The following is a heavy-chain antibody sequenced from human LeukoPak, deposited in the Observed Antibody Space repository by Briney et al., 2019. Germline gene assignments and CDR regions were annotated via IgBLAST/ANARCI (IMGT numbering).Heavy chain of an antibody. J-gene: IGHJ5*02. Sequence: PSETLSLTCTVSGGSISSSSYYWGWIRQPPGKGLEWIGSIYYSGSTYYNPSLKSRVTTSVDTSKNQFSLKLSSVTAADTAVYYCARRKQQLGRYNWFDPWGQGTLVTVSS. CDR2: IYYSGST. D-gene: IGHD6-13*01. V-gene: IGHV4-39*07. CDR3: ARRKQQLGRYNWFDP. CDR1: GGSISSSSYY.